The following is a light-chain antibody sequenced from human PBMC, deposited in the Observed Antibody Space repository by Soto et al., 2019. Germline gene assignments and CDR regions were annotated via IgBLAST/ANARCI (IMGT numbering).Light chain of an antibody. V-gene: IGKV3-20*01. CDR3: QQYGSSPLT. CDR2: DAS. J-gene: IGKJ4*01. Sequence: EIVLTQSPDTLSLSPGERATLSCRASQSVRSNYLAWYQQKPGRAPRFLIYDASSRATGIPDRFSGSGSGTDFTLTISRLEPEDVAVYYCQQYGSSPLTFGGGTKVEIK. CDR1: QSVRSNY.